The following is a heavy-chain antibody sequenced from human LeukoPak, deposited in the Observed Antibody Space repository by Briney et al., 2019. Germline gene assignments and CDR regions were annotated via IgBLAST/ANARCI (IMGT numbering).Heavy chain of an antibody. CDR1: GYTFSPYW. J-gene: IGHJ4*02. V-gene: IGHV3-15*01. D-gene: IGHD1-26*01. CDR2: IKSKTDGGTT. CDR3: TTVGATVEDFDY. Sequence: GGSLRLSCVASGYTFSPYWMSWVRQTPGKGLEWVGRIKSKTDGGTTDYAAPVKGRFTISRDDSKNTLYLQMNSLKTEDTAVYYCTTVGATVEDFDYWGQGTLVTVSS.